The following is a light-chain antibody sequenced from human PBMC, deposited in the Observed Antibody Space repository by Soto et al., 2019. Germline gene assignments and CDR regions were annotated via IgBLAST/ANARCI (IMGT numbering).Light chain of an antibody. CDR1: SSDVGGYNY. V-gene: IGLV2-14*01. CDR3: ASYTSSSSYV. Sequence: QSVLTQPASVSGSPGQSITISCTGTSSDVGGYNYVSWYQQHPGKAPKLMIYEVSNRPPGVSNRFSGSKSGNTASLTISGLQTEDEADYYCASYTSSSSYVFGNGTKATVL. CDR2: EVS. J-gene: IGLJ1*01.